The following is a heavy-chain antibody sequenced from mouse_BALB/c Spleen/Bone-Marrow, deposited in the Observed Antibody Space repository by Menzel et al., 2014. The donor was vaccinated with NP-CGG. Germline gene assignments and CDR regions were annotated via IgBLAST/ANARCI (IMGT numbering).Heavy chain of an antibody. CDR3: ASYVYGYYFDY. D-gene: IGHD2-2*01. V-gene: IGHV14-3*02. CDR1: GFNIKDTY. Sequence: VQLQQSGAELVKSGASVKLSCTASGFNIKDTYMHWVKQGPEQGLEWIGRIDPANGNTKYDPKFQGKATITADTSSNTAYLQLSSLTSEDTAVYYCASYVYGYYFDYWGQGTTLTVSS. CDR2: IDPANGNT. J-gene: IGHJ2*01.